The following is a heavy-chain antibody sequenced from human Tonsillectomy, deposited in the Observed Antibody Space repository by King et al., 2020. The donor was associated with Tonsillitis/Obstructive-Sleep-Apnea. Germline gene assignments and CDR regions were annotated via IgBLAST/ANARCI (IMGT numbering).Heavy chain of an antibody. D-gene: IGHD3-3*01. CDR2: IIPILGLS. CDR1: GGTFSSYT. Sequence: VQLVESGAEVKMPGSSVKVSCKASGGTFSSYTITWVRQAPGQGLEWMGRIIPILGLSNYAQKFQGRVTITADKSTSTAYMELSSLRSEDTAVYYCARERLDYNFWSGIDYWGQGTLVTVSS. J-gene: IGHJ4*02. CDR3: ARERLDYNFWSGIDY. V-gene: IGHV1-69*09.